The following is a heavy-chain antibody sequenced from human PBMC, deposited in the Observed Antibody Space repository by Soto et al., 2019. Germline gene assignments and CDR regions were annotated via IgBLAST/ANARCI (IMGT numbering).Heavy chain of an antibody. Sequence: PGGSLRLSCAASGFTFSSYAMSWVRQAPGKGLEWVSAISGSGGSTYYADSVKGRFTISRDNSKNTLYLQMNSLRAEDTAVYYCAKLNLAVGYYYYYGMDVWGQGTTVTVSS. CDR3: AKLNLAVGYYYYYGMDV. J-gene: IGHJ6*02. D-gene: IGHD6-19*01. CDR2: ISGSGGST. V-gene: IGHV3-23*01. CDR1: GFTFSSYA.